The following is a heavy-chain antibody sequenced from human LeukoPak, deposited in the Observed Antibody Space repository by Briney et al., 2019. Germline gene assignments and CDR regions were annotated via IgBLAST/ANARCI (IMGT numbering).Heavy chain of an antibody. CDR2: ISYDGSNK. Sequence: PGGSLRLSCAASGFTFSSYAMHWVRQAPGKGLEWVAVISYDGSNKYYADSVKGRFTISRDNSKNTLYLQMNSLRAEDTAVYYCARAYCGGDCFAAFSHAFDIWGQGTMVTVSS. D-gene: IGHD2-21*02. J-gene: IGHJ3*02. CDR3: ARAYCGGDCFAAFSHAFDI. V-gene: IGHV3-30*14. CDR1: GFTFSSYA.